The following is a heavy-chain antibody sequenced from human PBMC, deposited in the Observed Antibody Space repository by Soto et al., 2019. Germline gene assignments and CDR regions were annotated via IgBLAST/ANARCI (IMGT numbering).Heavy chain of an antibody. D-gene: IGHD3-10*01. CDR2: IYYSGST. V-gene: IGHV4-39*01. CDR3: PRHYGSGRLGGVY. Sequence: QVQLQESGPGLVKPAETLSLTCIVSGGSISTDNYYWAWIRQPPGKGMVWIGSIYYSGSTNYNPSLKSSVTMSVVTSMNQFSLKLTSVTAADTAVYYFPRHYGSGRLGGVYWRQGTLVSVSS. CDR1: GGSISTDNYY. J-gene: IGHJ4*02.